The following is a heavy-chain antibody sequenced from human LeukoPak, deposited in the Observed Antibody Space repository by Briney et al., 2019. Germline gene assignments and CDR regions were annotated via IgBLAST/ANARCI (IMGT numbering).Heavy chain of an antibody. CDR2: MNPNSGNT. V-gene: IGHV1-8*01. CDR1: GYTFTSYD. Sequence: GASVKVSCKASGYTFTSYDINWVRQATGQGLEWMGWMNPNSGNTGYAQKFQGRVTMTEDTSTDTAYMELSSLRSEDTAVYYCAVGREQPHTLLLYYFDYWGQGTLVTVSS. J-gene: IGHJ4*02. CDR3: AVGREQPHTLLLYYFDY. D-gene: IGHD1-26*01.